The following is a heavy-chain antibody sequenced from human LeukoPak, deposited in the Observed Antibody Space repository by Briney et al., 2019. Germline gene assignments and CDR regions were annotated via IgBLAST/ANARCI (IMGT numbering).Heavy chain of an antibody. V-gene: IGHV3-23*01. CDR2: ISGSGGST. J-gene: IGHJ2*01. D-gene: IGHD6-13*01. CDR1: GFTFSSYA. Sequence: GGSLRLSCAASGFTFSSYAMSWVRQAPGKGLEWVSAISGSGGSTYYADSVKGRFTISRDNSKNTLYLQMNSLRAEDTAIYYCAKGSSTYSITSYWYFDLWGRGTLVTVSS. CDR3: AKGSSTYSITSYWYFDL.